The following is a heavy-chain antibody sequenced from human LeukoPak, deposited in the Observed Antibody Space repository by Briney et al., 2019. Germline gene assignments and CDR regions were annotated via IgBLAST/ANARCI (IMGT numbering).Heavy chain of an antibody. Sequence: PGGSLRLSCAASGFTFSSYAMHWVRQAPGKGLEWVAVISYDGSNKYYADSVKGRFTISRDNAKNSLYLQMNSLRAEDTAVYYCARATSRLELISPFDYWGQGTLVTVSS. CDR2: ISYDGSNK. V-gene: IGHV3-30*04. CDR1: GFTFSSYA. CDR3: ARATSRLELISPFDY. D-gene: IGHD1-7*01. J-gene: IGHJ4*02.